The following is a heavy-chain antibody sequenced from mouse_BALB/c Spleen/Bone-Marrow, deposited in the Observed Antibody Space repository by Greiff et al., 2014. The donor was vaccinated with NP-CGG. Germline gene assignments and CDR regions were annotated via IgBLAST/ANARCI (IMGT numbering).Heavy chain of an antibody. D-gene: IGHD1-2*01. CDR3: ARSLIRLRYFDY. CDR1: GSSLTSYG. V-gene: IGHV2-9*02. Sequence: VMLVESGPGLVAPSQSLSISCTVSGSSLTSYGVHWVRQSPGKGLEWLGVIWAGGSTNYNSALMSRLSISKDNSESQVFLKMNSLQTDDTAMYYCARSLIRLRYFDYWGQGTTLTVSS. CDR2: IWAGGST. J-gene: IGHJ2*01.